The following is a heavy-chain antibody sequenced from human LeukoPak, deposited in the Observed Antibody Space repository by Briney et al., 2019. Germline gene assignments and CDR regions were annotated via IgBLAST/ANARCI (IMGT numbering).Heavy chain of an antibody. CDR1: GFTFSDYY. CDR3: ARPRQCYSTTSCANHFDY. Sequence: GGSLRLSCAASGFTFSDYYMSWIRQAPGKGLVWVSRINSDGSSTSYADSVKGRFTISRDNAKNTLYLEMNSLRAEDTAVYYCARPRQCYSTTSCANHFDYWGQGTLVTVSS. CDR2: INSDGSST. D-gene: IGHD2-2*01. J-gene: IGHJ4*02. V-gene: IGHV3-74*01.